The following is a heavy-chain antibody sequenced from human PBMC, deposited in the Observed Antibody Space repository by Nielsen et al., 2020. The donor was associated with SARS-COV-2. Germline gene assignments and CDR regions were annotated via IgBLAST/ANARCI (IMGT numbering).Heavy chain of an antibody. V-gene: IGHV3-66*01. D-gene: IGHD6-19*01. Sequence: GESLKISCAASGFTFSSYAMSWVRQAPGKGLEWVSVIYSGGSTYYADSVKGRFTISRDNSKNTLYLQMNSLRAEDTAVYYCARDRALAVAGTGDYWGQGTLVTVSS. CDR2: IYSGGST. J-gene: IGHJ4*02. CDR3: ARDRALAVAGTGDY. CDR1: GFTFSSYA.